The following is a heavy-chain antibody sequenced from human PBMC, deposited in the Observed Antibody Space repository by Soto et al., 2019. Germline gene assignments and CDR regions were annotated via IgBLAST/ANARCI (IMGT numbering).Heavy chain of an antibody. Sequence: GGSLRLSCAASGFTFSSYAMSWVRQAPGKGLEWVSAISGSGGSTYYADSVKGRFTISRDNSKNTLYLQMNSLRAEDTAVYYCAKDLGAYYYDSSGYYFGQCDYWGQGTLVTVSS. D-gene: IGHD3-22*01. CDR1: GFTFSSYA. CDR3: AKDLGAYYYDSSGYYFGQCDY. J-gene: IGHJ4*02. V-gene: IGHV3-23*01. CDR2: ISGSGGST.